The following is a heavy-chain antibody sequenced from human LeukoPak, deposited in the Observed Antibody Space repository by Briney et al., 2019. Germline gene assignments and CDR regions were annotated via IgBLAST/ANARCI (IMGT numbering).Heavy chain of an antibody. CDR1: GFTFSSYA. CDR2: ISYDGSNK. CDR3: AKGRIAAADPVLFDY. Sequence: GGSLRLSCAASGFTFSSYAMHWVRQAPGKGLEWVAVISYDGSNKYYADSVKGRFTISRDNSKNTLYLQMNSLRAEDTAVYYCAKGRIAAADPVLFDYWGQGTLVTVSS. V-gene: IGHV3-30-3*01. J-gene: IGHJ4*02. D-gene: IGHD6-13*01.